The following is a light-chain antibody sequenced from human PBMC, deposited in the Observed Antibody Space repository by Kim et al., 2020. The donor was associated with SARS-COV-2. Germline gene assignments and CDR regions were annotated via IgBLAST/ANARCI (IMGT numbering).Light chain of an antibody. CDR1: QSISSY. CDR2: AAS. V-gene: IGKV1-39*01. CDR3: QQSYSTPYT. Sequence: DIQMTQSPSSLSASVGDRVTITCRASQSISSYLNWYQQKPGKAPKLLIYAASSLQSGVPSRFSGSGSGTDLTLTISSLQPEDFATYYCQQSYSTPYTFGQGPSWRSN. J-gene: IGKJ2*01.